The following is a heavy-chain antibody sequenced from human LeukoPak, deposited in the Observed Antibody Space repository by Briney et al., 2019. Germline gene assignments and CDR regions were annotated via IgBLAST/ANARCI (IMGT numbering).Heavy chain of an antibody. CDR3: AHRMGSILPYFDWLLFSYFDP. J-gene: IGHJ5*02. V-gene: IGHV2-5*01. D-gene: IGHD3-9*01. CDR2: IYWNDDK. Sequence: SGPTLVKPTQTLTLTCTFSGFSLNTSGVGVGWIRQPPGKALEWLALIYWNDDKRYSPSLKSRLTITKGTSKNQVVLTMTNMDPVDTATYYCAHRMGSILPYFDWLLFSYFDPWGQGTLVTVSS. CDR1: GFSLNTSGVG.